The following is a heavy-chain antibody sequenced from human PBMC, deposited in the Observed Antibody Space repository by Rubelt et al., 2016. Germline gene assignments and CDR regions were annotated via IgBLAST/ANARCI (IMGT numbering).Heavy chain of an antibody. CDR3: ASADYDFWSGSDRNWFDP. CDR2: IYHSGST. Sequence: QVQLQESGPGLVTPSETLSLTCTVSGYSISSGYYWGWIRQPPGKGLEWIGSIYHSGSTYYNPALKSRVPISVDTSKNQFSLKLSSVTAADTAVYYCASADYDFWSGSDRNWFDPWGQGTLVTVSS. D-gene: IGHD3-3*01. CDR1: GYSISSGYY. V-gene: IGHV4-38-2*02. J-gene: IGHJ5*02.